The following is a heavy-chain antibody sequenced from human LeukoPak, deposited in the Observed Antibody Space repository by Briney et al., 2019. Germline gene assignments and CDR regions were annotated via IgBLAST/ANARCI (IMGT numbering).Heavy chain of an antibody. Sequence: SQSLSLTCAISVDSVSSNSAAWNWIRQSPSRGLEWLGRTYYRSKWYNDYAVSVKSRITNNPDTSKNQFSLQLNSVTPEDTAVYYCARDSPLTTVTTFPYWYFDLWGRGTLVTVSS. CDR3: ARDSPLTTVTTFPYWYFDL. CDR2: TYYRSKWYN. J-gene: IGHJ2*01. D-gene: IGHD4-17*01. CDR1: VDSVSSNSAA. V-gene: IGHV6-1*01.